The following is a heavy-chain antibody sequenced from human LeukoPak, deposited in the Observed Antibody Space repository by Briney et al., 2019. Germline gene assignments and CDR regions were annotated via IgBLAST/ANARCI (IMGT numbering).Heavy chain of an antibody. CDR2: IYTSGST. J-gene: IGHJ6*03. Sequence: PSQTLSLTCTVSGGSISSGSYYWGWIRQPAGKGLEWIGRIYTSGSTNYNPSLKSRVTISVDTSKNQFSLKLSSVTAADTAVYYCARTGLYSSGWYRGGVGYYYYMDVWGKGTTVTVSS. D-gene: IGHD6-19*01. CDR1: GGSISSGSYY. V-gene: IGHV4-61*02. CDR3: ARTGLYSSGWYRGGVGYYYYMDV.